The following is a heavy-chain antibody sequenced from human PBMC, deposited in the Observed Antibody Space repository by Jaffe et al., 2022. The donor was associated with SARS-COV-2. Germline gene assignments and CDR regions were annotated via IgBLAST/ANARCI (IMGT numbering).Heavy chain of an antibody. CDR3: ARDSHPTTGTTLDPYGMDV. CDR1: GFTFSSYG. J-gene: IGHJ6*02. Sequence: QVQLVESGGGVVQPGRSLRLSCAASGFTFSSYGMHWVRQAPGKGLEWVAVIWYDGSNKYYADSVKGRFTISRDNSKNTLYLQMNSLRAEDTAVYYCARDSHPTTGTTLDPYGMDVWGQGTTVTVSS. V-gene: IGHV3-33*01. CDR2: IWYDGSNK. D-gene: IGHD1-1*01.